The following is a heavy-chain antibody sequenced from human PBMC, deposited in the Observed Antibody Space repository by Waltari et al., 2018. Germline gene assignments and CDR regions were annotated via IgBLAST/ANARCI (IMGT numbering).Heavy chain of an antibody. D-gene: IGHD5-12*01. CDR2: IYYSGST. CDR3: ARVWGDGYNPQDY. J-gene: IGHJ4*02. V-gene: IGHV4-59*11. CDR1: GGSISSHY. Sequence: QVQLQESGPGLVKPSETLSLTCTVSGGSISSHYWSWIRQPPGKGLEWIGYIYYSGSTNYNPALKSRVTISVDTSKNQFSLKLSSVTAADTAVYYCARVWGDGYNPQDYWGQGTLVIVSS.